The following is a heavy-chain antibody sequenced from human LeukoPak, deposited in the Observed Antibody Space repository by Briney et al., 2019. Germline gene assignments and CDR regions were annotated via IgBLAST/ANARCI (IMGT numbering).Heavy chain of an antibody. J-gene: IGHJ4*02. V-gene: IGHV3-30*03. CDR3: ARDHPLETATIHGYFDY. CDR2: ISHDGSNK. CDR1: GFTFSSYS. Sequence: GGSLRLSCAASGFTFSSYSMNWVRQAPGKGLEWVAVISHDGSNKYYADSVKGRFTISRDNSKNTLYLQMNSLRAEDTAVYYCARDHPLETATIHGYFDYWGQGALVTVSS. D-gene: IGHD5-24*01.